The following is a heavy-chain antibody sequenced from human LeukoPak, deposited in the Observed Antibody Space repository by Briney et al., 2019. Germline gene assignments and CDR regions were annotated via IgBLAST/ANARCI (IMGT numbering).Heavy chain of an antibody. CDR3: AKSRGVVPAAPLGY. CDR2: ISYDGSNK. CDR1: GFTFSSYG. V-gene: IGHV3-30*18. Sequence: GGSLRLSCAASGFTFSSYGMQWVRQAPGKGLEWVAVISYDGSNKYYADSVKGRFTISRDNSTNTLYLQMNSLRAEDTAVYYCAKSRGVVPAAPLGYWGQGTLVTVSS. D-gene: IGHD2-2*01. J-gene: IGHJ4*02.